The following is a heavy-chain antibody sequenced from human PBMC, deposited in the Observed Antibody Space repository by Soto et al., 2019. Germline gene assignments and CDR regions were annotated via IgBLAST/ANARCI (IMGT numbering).Heavy chain of an antibody. D-gene: IGHD3-10*01. CDR1: GFTFSRYA. CDR3: ARSRNSAVADSFDF. Sequence: QVQVVESGGGVVQPGRSLRLSCAASGFTFSRYAIHWVRQAPGKGLEWVAVISRDGSNKYYVDSVKGRFTISRDNSKNTLYLQMNSLRDEDKAVYYCARSRNSAVADSFDFWGQGTLVTVSS. CDR2: ISRDGSNK. V-gene: IGHV3-30*04. J-gene: IGHJ4*02.